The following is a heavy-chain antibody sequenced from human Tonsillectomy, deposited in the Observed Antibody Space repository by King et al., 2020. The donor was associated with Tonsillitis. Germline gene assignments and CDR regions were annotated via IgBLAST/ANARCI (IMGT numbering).Heavy chain of an antibody. J-gene: IGHJ4*02. CDR3: ARGGSDSDY. Sequence: VQLVESGGGLVQPGGSLRLSCAASGFTFSSYWMTWVRQAPGKGLEWVANVKHDGGGTNYVDSVKGRFTISRDNAKNSLFLLMDSLRAEDTAVYYCARGGSDSDYWGQGTLVTVSS. D-gene: IGHD5-12*01. V-gene: IGHV3-7*01. CDR1: GFTFSSYW. CDR2: VKHDGGGT.